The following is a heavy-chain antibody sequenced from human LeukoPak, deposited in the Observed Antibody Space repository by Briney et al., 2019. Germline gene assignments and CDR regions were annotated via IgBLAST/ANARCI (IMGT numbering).Heavy chain of an antibody. CDR3: AKDPYYYDSSDFDY. Sequence: GGSLRLSCAASGFTFSSYAMHWVRQAPGKGLEWVVVISYDGSNKYYADSVKGRFTISRDNSKNTLYLQMNSLRAEDTAVYYCAKDPYYYDSSDFDYWGQGTLVTVSS. D-gene: IGHD3-22*01. J-gene: IGHJ4*02. CDR2: ISYDGSNK. CDR1: GFTFSSYA. V-gene: IGHV3-30*04.